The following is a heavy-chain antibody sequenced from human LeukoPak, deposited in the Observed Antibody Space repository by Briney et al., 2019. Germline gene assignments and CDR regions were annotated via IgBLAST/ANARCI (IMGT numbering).Heavy chain of an antibody. D-gene: IGHD2-8*02. CDR1: DDSISTYY. CDR2: VYSTGHT. V-gene: IGHV4-4*08. Sequence: SETLSLTCSVSDDSISTYYWSWLRQPQGKGPEWMGFVYSTGHTNYNPSLKSRVTMSLDTSKKQVSLELNSVTAADTAVYYCARGIVLVDYWGQGTLVTVSS. J-gene: IGHJ4*02. CDR3: ARGIVLVDY.